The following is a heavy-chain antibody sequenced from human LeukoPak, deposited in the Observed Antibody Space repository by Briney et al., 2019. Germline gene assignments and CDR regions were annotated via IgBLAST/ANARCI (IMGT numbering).Heavy chain of an antibody. Sequence: GGSLRLSCTASGFSFSRYSMNWVRQAPGKGLEWISYISSDGSTIYYADSVKGRFTISRDNARNPLYLQMNSLRAEDTAVYYCARDPAMQTWLSAYYFDYWGQGTQVSVSS. J-gene: IGHJ4*02. CDR3: ARDPAMQTWLSAYYFDY. V-gene: IGHV3-48*01. D-gene: IGHD3-22*01. CDR1: GFSFSRYS. CDR2: ISSDGSTI.